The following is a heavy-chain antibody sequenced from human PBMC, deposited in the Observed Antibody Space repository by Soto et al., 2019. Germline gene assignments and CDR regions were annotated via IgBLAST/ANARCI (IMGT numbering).Heavy chain of an antibody. J-gene: IGHJ5*02. V-gene: IGHV4-4*07. CDR2: IYATGTT. CDR3: VRDGTKTLRDWFDP. Sequence: SETLSLTCTVSGASISGFYWSWIRKSAGKGLEWIGRIYATGTTDYNPSLKSRVMMSVDTSKKQFSLKLRSVIAADTAVYYCVRDGTKTLRDWFDPWGQGISVTVSS. CDR1: GASISGFY. D-gene: IGHD1-1*01.